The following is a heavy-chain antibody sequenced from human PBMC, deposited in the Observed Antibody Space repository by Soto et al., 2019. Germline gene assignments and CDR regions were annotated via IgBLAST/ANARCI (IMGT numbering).Heavy chain of an antibody. J-gene: IGHJ4*02. CDR2: IYHSGST. CDR1: SGSISSSNW. V-gene: IGHV4-4*02. Sequence: QVQLQESGPGLVKPSGTLSLTCAVSSGSISSSNWWSWGRQPPGKGLDWLGEIYHSGSTNYNPTLKSRVTISVDTSKTQFSLKLSSVTAADTAVYYCARAGVLIAVAGTGNYFDYWGQGTLVTVSS. D-gene: IGHD6-19*01. CDR3: ARAGVLIAVAGTGNYFDY.